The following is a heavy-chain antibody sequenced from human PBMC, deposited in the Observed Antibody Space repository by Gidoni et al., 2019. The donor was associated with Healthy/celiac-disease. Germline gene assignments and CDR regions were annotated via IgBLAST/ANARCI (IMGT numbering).Heavy chain of an antibody. Sequence: QLQLQESGPGLVKPSETLSLTCTVSGGSISSSSYYWGWIRQPPGKGLEWIGSIYYSGSTDYNPYLKSRVTISVDTSKNQFSLKLSSVTAADTAVYYCAREWFGELFFDYWGQGTLVTVSS. D-gene: IGHD3-10*01. CDR1: GGSISSSSYY. CDR2: IYYSGST. V-gene: IGHV4-39*07. J-gene: IGHJ4*02. CDR3: AREWFGELFFDY.